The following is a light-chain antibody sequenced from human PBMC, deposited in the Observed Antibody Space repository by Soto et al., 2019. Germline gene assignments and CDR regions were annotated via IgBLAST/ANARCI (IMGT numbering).Light chain of an antibody. J-gene: IGKJ1*01. CDR1: QSVSSSY. CDR2: GAS. CDR3: QQYGSSQS. V-gene: IGKV3-20*01. Sequence: EIVLTQSPGTLSLSPGERATLSCRASQSVSSSYLAWYQQKPGQAPRLLIYGASSRATGIPDRFSGSGSGTDFTLTISRLEPEAFAVYYCQQYGSSQSFGQRTKVEIK.